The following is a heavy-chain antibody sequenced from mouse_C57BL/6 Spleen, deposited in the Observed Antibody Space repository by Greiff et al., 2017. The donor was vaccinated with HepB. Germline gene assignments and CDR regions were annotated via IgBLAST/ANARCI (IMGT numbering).Heavy chain of an antibody. CDR2: IYPRSGNT. V-gene: IGHV1-81*01. Sequence: QVQLKESGAELARPGASVKLSCKASGYTFTSYGISWVKQRTGQGLEWIGEIYPRSGNTYYNEKFKGKATLTADKSSSTAYMELRSLTSEDSAVYFCARRATVGQGGPYFDYWGQGTTLTVSS. CDR3: ARRATVGQGGPYFDY. J-gene: IGHJ2*01. D-gene: IGHD3-1*01. CDR1: GYTFTSYG.